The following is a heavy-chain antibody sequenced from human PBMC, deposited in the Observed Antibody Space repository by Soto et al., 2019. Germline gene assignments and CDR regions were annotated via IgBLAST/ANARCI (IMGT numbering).Heavy chain of an antibody. D-gene: IGHD6-19*01. CDR1: GGSIISSSYY. CDR3: ARGVIAVAGSFPST. CDR2: IYNSGST. Sequence: SETLSLTCTVSGGSIISSSYYWGWIRQPPGKGLEWIGSIYNSGSTYYNPSLKSRVTISVDTSKNQFSLKLSSVTAEDTAVYYCARGVIAVAGSFPSTWGQGTLVTVSS. V-gene: IGHV4-39*01. J-gene: IGHJ5*02.